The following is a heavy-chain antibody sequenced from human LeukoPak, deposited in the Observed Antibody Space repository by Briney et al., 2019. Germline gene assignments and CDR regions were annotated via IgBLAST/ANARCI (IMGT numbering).Heavy chain of an antibody. CDR1: GFTFSSYA. V-gene: IGHV3-23*01. CDR3: AKDMDIGYCSGGSCYSAARSAFDI. D-gene: IGHD2-15*01. CDR2: ISGSGGST. Sequence: GGSLRLSCAASGFTFSSYAMSGVRQAPGKGLEWVSAISGSGGSTYYADSVKGRFAISRDNSKNTLYLQMNSLRAEDTAVYYCAKDMDIGYCSGGSCYSAARSAFDIWGQGTMVTVSS. J-gene: IGHJ3*02.